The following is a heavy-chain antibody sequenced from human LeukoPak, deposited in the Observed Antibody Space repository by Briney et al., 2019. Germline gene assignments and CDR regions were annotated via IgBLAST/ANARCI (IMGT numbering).Heavy chain of an antibody. CDR1: GYTFTGYY. CDR2: INPNSGGT. J-gene: IGHJ4*02. Sequence: ASVKVSCKASGYTFTGYYMHWVRQAPGQGLEWMGWINPNSGGTNYAQKFQGRVTMTRDTSISTAYMELSRLRSDDTAVYYCARVLMITSGGVIAPELDYWGQGTLVTVSS. D-gene: IGHD3-16*02. V-gene: IGHV1-2*02. CDR3: ARVLMITSGGVIAPELDY.